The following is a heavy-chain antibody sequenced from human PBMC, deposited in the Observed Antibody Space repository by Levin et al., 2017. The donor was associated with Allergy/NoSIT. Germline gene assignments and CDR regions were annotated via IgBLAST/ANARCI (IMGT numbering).Heavy chain of an antibody. CDR2: ISSSSSYI. V-gene: IGHV3-21*01. J-gene: IGHJ4*02. CDR1: GFTFSSYS. D-gene: IGHD1-26*01. Sequence: GESLKISCAASGFTFSSYSMNWVRQAPGKGLEWVSSISSSSSYIYYADSVKGRFTISRDNAKNSLYLQMNSLRAEDTAVYYCARVQSSGSHSDYWGQGTLVTVSS. CDR3: ARVQSSGSHSDY.